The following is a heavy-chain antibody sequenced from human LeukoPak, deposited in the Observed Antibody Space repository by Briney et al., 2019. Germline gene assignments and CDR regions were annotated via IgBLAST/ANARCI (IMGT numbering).Heavy chain of an antibody. V-gene: IGHV3-21*01. CDR1: GFTFSSCS. D-gene: IGHD6-13*01. CDR2: ISSSSSYI. Sequence: GGSLRLSCAASGFTFSSCSMNWVRQAPGKGLEWVSSISSSSSYIYYADSVKGRFTISRDNAKNSLYLQMNSLRAEDTAVYYCARGLPYSSSPDWFDPWGQGTLVTVSS. CDR3: ARGLPYSSSPDWFDP. J-gene: IGHJ5*02.